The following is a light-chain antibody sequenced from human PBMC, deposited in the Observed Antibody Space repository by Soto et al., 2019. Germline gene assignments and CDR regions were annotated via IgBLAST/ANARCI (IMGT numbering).Light chain of an antibody. CDR2: GAS. CDR1: QSVGRNY. CDR3: QHYSSSPPAIT. Sequence: EIVMTQSLATLSVTPGERATLSCRARQSVGRNYLAWFQQKSGQAPRLVIYGASSRATGIPDRISGSGSGTDFTLTISRLEPEDFAVYYCQHYSSSPPAITFGQGTRPEV. V-gene: IGKV3-20*01. J-gene: IGKJ5*01.